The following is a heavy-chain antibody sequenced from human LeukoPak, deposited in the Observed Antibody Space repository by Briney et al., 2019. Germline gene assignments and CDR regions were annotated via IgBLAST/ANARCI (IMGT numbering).Heavy chain of an antibody. V-gene: IGHV1-69*13. D-gene: IGHD6-13*01. CDR1: GGTFSSYA. CDR2: IIPIFGTA. J-gene: IGHJ4*02. Sequence: ASVTVSCTASGGTFSSYAISWVRQAPGQGLEWMGGIIPIFGTANYAQKFQGRVTITADESTSTAYMELSSLRSEDTAVYYCAREGPIAAADSDYFDYWGQGTLVTVSS. CDR3: AREGPIAAADSDYFDY.